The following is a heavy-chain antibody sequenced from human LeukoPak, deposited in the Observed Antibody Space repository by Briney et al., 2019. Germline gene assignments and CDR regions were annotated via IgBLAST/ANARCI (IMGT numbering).Heavy chain of an antibody. CDR3: ARDRDSSSTSHYYYYYYMDV. D-gene: IGHD6-6*01. V-gene: IGHV3-9*01. CDR1: GFTFDDYA. J-gene: IGHJ6*03. Sequence: GGSLRLSCAASGFTFDDYAMHWVRQAPGKGLEWVSGISWNSGSIGYADSVKGRFTISRDNAKNSLYLQMNSLRAEDTAVYYCARDRDSSSTSHYYYYYYMDVWGKGTTVTVSS. CDR2: ISWNSGSI.